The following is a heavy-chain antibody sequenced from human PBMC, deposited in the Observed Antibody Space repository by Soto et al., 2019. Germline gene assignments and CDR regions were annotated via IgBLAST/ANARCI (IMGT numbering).Heavy chain of an antibody. Sequence: QVQLVESGGGVVQPGRSLRLSCAASGFTFSSYGMHWVRQAPGKGLEWVAVISYDGSNKYYADSVKGRFTISRDNSKNTLYLQMNSLRADDMAVYYCAKAQPGGGRYDFWRGYYMGHNWFDPWGQGTLVTVSS. V-gene: IGHV3-30*18. J-gene: IGHJ5*02. CDR3: AKAQPGGGRYDFWRGYYMGHNWFDP. D-gene: IGHD3-3*01. CDR1: GFTFSSYG. CDR2: ISYDGSNK.